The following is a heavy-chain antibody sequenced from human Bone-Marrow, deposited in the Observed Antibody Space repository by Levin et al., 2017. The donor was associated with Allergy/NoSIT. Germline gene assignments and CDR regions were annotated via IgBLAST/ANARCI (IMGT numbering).Heavy chain of an antibody. Sequence: LSLTCAASGLTFSSYAMSWVRQAPGKGLEWVSTISSSGGSTYYANSVKGRFTISRDNSKSTVYLQMNSLRAEDTAVYYCARGLEYSGLPWGQGTLVTVSS. D-gene: IGHD5-12*01. V-gene: IGHV3-23*01. J-gene: IGHJ5*02. CDR2: ISSSGGST. CDR1: GLTFSSYA. CDR3: ARGLEYSGLP.